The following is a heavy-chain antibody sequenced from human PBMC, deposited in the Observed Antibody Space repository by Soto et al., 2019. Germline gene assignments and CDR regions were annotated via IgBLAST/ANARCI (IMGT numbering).Heavy chain of an antibody. CDR2: ISVSGDTT. J-gene: IGHJ4*02. CDR3: AKDGVGWVTTASYFDS. Sequence: GGSLRLSCAASGFTFSSFAMNWVRQAPGKGLEWVSTISVSGDTTTYADSVKGRFTISRDNSMDTLYLQMNSLRAEDTALYFCAKDGVGWVTTASYFDSWGQGTRVTVSS. CDR1: GFTFSSFA. D-gene: IGHD4-17*01. V-gene: IGHV3-23*01.